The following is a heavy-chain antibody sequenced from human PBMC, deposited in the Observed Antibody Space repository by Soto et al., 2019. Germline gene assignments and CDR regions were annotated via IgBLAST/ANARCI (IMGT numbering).Heavy chain of an antibody. CDR3: ATDGLQHLADYFDY. J-gene: IGHJ4*02. Sequence: QVQLVESGGGVVQPGRSLRLSCAASGFTFSSYGMHWVRQAPGKGLEWVAVISYDGSNKYYADSVKGRFTISRDNSKNTLYLQMNSLRAEDTAVYYCATDGLQHLADYFDYWGQGTLVTVSS. CDR1: GFTFSSYG. D-gene: IGHD6-13*01. CDR2: ISYDGSNK. V-gene: IGHV3-30*03.